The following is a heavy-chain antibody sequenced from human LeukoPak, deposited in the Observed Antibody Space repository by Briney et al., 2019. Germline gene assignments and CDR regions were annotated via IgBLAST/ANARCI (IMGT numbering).Heavy chain of an antibody. V-gene: IGHV3-23*01. CDR2: ITDSGGNT. J-gene: IGHJ4*02. D-gene: IGHD7-27*01. CDR3: AKAAGDTYYLVFDY. CDR1: GFTFSSYA. Sequence: HPGGCLRLSCAASGFTFSSYAMNWVRQAPGKGLEWVSGITDSGGNTYYADSVKGRFTISRDNSNNMVYLQMNSLRAEDMAKYYCAKAAGDTYYLVFDYWGQGILATVSS.